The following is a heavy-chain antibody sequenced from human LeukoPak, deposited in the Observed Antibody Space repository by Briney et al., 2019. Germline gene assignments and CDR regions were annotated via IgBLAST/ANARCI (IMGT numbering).Heavy chain of an antibody. CDR2: IYVSGST. CDR3: ARTNDFWTGYYEK. CDR1: GDSISSYY. D-gene: IGHD3/OR15-3a*01. V-gene: IGHV4-4*07. J-gene: IGHJ4*02. Sequence: SETLSLTCTVSGDSISSYYWSWIRQPAGKGLEWIGRIYVSGSTDYNPSLKSRVTILKDMSKNQFSLRLSSVTAADTAIYYCARTNDFWTGYYEKWGQGILVTVSS.